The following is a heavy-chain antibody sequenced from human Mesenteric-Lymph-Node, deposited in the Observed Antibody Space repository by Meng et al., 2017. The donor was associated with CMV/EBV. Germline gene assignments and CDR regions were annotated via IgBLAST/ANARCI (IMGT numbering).Heavy chain of an antibody. CDR3: ARAGIYGGKTEFDY. V-gene: IGHV1-3*01. CDR2: INAGNGNT. D-gene: IGHD4-23*01. CDR1: GYSFTSYA. Sequence: SGYSFTSYAIHWVRQAPGQRLEWMGWINAGNGNTKYSQKFQGRVTITRDTSASTAYMELSSLRSEDTAVYYCARAGIYGGKTEFDYWGQGTLVTVSS. J-gene: IGHJ4*02.